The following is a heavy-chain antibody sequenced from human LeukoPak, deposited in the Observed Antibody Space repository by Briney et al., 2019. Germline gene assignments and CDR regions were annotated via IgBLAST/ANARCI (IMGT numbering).Heavy chain of an antibody. J-gene: IGHJ4*02. CDR3: ARVVYSSGWSYFDY. Sequence: SGGSLRLSCAASGFTFSSSWMFWVRQAPGKGLVWVSYIKGDGTTTTYADSVKGRFTISRDSAKNTLYLLMNSLRAEDTAVYFCARVVYSSGWSYFDYWGQGTLVTVSS. CDR1: GFTFSSSW. D-gene: IGHD6-19*01. CDR2: IKGDGTTT. V-gene: IGHV3-74*01.